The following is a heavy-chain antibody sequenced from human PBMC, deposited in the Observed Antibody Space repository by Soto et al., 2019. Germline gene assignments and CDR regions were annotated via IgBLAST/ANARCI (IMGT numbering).Heavy chain of an antibody. D-gene: IGHD3-22*01. CDR2: IWYDGSNK. J-gene: IGHJ3*02. V-gene: IGHV3-33*03. Sequence: QVQLEESGGGVVQPGRSLRLSCAASGFTFSSYGMHWVRQAPGKGLEWVAVIWYDGSNKYYADSVKGRFTISRDNAKNSLYLQMNSLRAEDTAVYYCAQTMMVAFDIWGQGTMVTVSS. CDR3: AQTMMVAFDI. CDR1: GFTFSSYG.